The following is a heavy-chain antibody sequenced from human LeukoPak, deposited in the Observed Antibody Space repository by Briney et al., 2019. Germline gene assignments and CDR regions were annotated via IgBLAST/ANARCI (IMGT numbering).Heavy chain of an antibody. D-gene: IGHD2-2*02. CDR3: ARRTPPGIVVVPAAIPNYMDV. CDR1: GGSISSSSYY. J-gene: IGHJ6*03. CDR2: IYYSGST. Sequence: PSETLSLTCTVSGGSISSSSYYWGWIRQPPGKGLEWIGGIYYSGSTYYNPSLKSRVTISVDTSKNQFSLKLSSVTAADTAVYYCARRTPPGIVVVPAAIPNYMDVWGKGTTVTVSS. V-gene: IGHV4-39*01.